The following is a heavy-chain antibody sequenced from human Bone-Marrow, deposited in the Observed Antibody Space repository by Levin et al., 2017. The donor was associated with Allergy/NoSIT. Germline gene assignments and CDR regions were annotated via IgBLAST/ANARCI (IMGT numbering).Heavy chain of an antibody. CDR1: GFAFSSHW. V-gene: IGHV3-74*01. Sequence: GESLKISCGASGFAFSSHWMHWVRQVPGKGLVWVSRINSDGSITYYADSVQGRFTISRDNAKSTLYLQMNSLRPEDTAIYYCARDHHYGDWGQGSLVTVSS. D-gene: IGHD3-16*01. CDR3: ARDHHYGD. CDR2: INSDGSIT. J-gene: IGHJ4*02.